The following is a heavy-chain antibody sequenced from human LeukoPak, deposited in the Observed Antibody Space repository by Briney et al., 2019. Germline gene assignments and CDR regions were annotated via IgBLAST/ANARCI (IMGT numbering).Heavy chain of an antibody. V-gene: IGHV4-61*01. Sequence: SETLSLTCTVSGGSISSSSYYWSWIRQPPGKGLEWIGYIYYSGSTNYNPSLKSRVTISVDTSKNQFSLKLSSVTAADTAVYYCARETLEYSSSSTYYYYYMDVWGKGTTVTVSS. CDR2: IYYSGST. CDR1: GGSISSSSYY. D-gene: IGHD6-6*01. CDR3: ARETLEYSSSSTYYYYYMDV. J-gene: IGHJ6*03.